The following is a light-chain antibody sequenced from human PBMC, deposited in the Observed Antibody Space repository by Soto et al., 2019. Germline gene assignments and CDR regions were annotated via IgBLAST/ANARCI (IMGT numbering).Light chain of an antibody. CDR1: SSDVGSYNL. CDR3: CSYAGSSTHVV. V-gene: IGLV2-23*01. J-gene: IGLJ2*01. CDR2: EGS. Sequence: QSVLTQPASVSGSPGQSITISCTGTSSDVGSYNLVCWYQQHPGKAPKLMIYEGSKRPSGVSNRFAGSKSGNTASLTISGLQAVDEADYYCCSYAGSSTHVVFGGGTKVTVL.